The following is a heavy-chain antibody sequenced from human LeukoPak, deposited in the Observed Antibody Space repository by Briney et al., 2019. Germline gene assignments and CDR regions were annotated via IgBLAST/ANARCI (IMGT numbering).Heavy chain of an antibody. D-gene: IGHD1-26*01. CDR3: SRESGPFCPFGQ. V-gene: IGHV4/OR15-8*02. CDR2: ISRGRHT. CDR1: GGSFSGYNW. Sequence: SETLSLTCAVSGGSFSGYNWWWFGHPPPGQRVEWVGEISRGRHTNYHPSLNGRVTISLDNSSNQLLLQMTALTAADTATYFCSRESGPFCPFGQWGQGTLVSVSS. J-gene: IGHJ4*02.